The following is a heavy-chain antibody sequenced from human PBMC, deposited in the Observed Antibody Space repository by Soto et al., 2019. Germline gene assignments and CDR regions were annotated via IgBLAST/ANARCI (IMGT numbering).Heavy chain of an antibody. Sequence: SVKVSCKASGFTFTSSAVQWVRQARGQRLEWMGWIVVGSGNTNYAQKFQERVTITRDMSTSTAYMELSSLRSEDTAVYYCAADGPTVTTEFDYWGQGTLVTVSS. CDR2: IVVGSGNT. CDR3: AADGPTVTTEFDY. CDR1: GFTFTSSA. D-gene: IGHD4-17*01. J-gene: IGHJ4*02. V-gene: IGHV1-58*01.